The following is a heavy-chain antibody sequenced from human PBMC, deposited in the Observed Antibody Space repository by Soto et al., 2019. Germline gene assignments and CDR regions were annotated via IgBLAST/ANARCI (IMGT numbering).Heavy chain of an antibody. CDR1: GFTFSSYW. CDR2: INPDGSAT. J-gene: IGHJ4*02. V-gene: IGHV3-74*01. CDR3: ARTWIRFGPNDY. Sequence: GGSLRLSCAASGFTFSSYWMHWVRQAPGKGLVWVSRINPDGSATNYADSVKGRFTISRDNAKNTLYLQMNSLRAEDTAIYYCARTWIRFGPNDYWGQGAPVTVSS. D-gene: IGHD3-16*01.